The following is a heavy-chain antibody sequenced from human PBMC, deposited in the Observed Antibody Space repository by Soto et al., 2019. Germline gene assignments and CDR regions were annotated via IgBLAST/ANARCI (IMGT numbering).Heavy chain of an antibody. V-gene: IGHV4-31*03. Sequence: QVQLQESGPGLVKPSQTLSLTCTVSGGSISSGNYYWSWIRQHPGKGLEWIGYIFYSGSTYYNPSLNRRVTISVDTSKNQFSLKLSSVTAADTAVYYCARGGSGDIVVVAAIDYWGQGTLVTVSS. CDR1: GGSISSGNYY. J-gene: IGHJ4*02. CDR2: IFYSGST. CDR3: ARGGSGDIVVVAAIDY. D-gene: IGHD2-15*01.